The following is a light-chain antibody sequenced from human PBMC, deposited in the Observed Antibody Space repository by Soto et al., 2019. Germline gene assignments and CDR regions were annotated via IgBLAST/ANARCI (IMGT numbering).Light chain of an antibody. CDR2: DAS. CDR1: QSVSSY. CDR3: QQRINWIT. V-gene: IGKV3-11*01. J-gene: IGKJ5*01. Sequence: EIVLTQSPATLSLSPGERATLSCRASQSVSSYLAWYQQKPGQAPRLLIYDASNRATGIPARFSGSGSGTDFTLTISSLYPEDCAVYYCQQRINWITFGQGTRLEIK.